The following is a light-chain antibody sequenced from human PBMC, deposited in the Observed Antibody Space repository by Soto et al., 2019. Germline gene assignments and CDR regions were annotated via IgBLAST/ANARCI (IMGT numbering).Light chain of an antibody. CDR2: GAS. CDR1: QSVSSNY. Sequence: EIVLTQSPGTLSLSPGERATLSCRASQSVSSNYLAWYQQKPGQAPRLLIYGASSRATGIPDRFSGSGSGTDFTLTSSRVQPEDCAVYYRQQYGRSCLTFGGGTKLAIK. V-gene: IGKV3-20*01. J-gene: IGKJ4*02. CDR3: QQYGRSCLT.